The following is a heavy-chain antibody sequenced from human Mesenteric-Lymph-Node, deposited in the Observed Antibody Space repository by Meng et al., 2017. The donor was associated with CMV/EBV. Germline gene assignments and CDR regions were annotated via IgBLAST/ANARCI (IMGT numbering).Heavy chain of an antibody. CDR2: IYSGGST. J-gene: IGHJ3*02. Sequence: GESLKISCAVSGITVSSSYMSWVRQAPGKGLEWVSLIYSGGSTYYADSVKGRFTISRNNYKNTLYLQMDSLRAEDTAVYYCARDLVGAFDIWGQGTMVTVSS. CDR3: ARDLVGAFDI. V-gene: IGHV3-53*04. D-gene: IGHD2-15*01. CDR1: GITVSSSY.